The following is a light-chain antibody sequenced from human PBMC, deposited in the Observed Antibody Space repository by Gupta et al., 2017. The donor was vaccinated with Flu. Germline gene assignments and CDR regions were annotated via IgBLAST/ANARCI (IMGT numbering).Light chain of an antibody. CDR3: QQVNSFPPT. CDR1: HDISNW. Sequence: DIQTTESASSVSASVGDRVTITCRASHDISNWLAWYQQKPGKAPKLLISAASSLQSGVPSRFSGSGSGTDFTLTISALQPEDFATYFCQQVNSFPPTFGGGTKVEIK. J-gene: IGKJ4*01. V-gene: IGKV1-12*01. CDR2: AAS.